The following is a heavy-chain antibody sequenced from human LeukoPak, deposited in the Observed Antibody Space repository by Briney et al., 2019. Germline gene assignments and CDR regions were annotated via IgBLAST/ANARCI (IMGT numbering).Heavy chain of an antibody. Sequence: PGRSLRLSCSASGFTFSYYAIHWVRQAPGKGLEWVALIWSDGSNKYYADSVKGRITISRDNSENTVYLQMNSLRAEDTAVYYCARELFSSGSCPDGWGQGTLVTVSS. CDR1: GFTFSYYA. V-gene: IGHV3-33*01. CDR2: IWSDGSNK. D-gene: IGHD3-10*01. CDR3: ARELFSSGSCPDG. J-gene: IGHJ4*02.